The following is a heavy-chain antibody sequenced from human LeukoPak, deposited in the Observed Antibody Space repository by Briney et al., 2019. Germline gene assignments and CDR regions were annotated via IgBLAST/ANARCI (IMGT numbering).Heavy chain of an antibody. J-gene: IGHJ5*02. CDR3: AKGQHDFWSGYPPFDP. Sequence: GGSLRLSCAASGFTSSSYAMTWVRQAPGKGLEWVSAISGSGSSTYYADSVKGRFTISRDNSKNTLYLQMNSLRAEDTAVYYCAKGQHDFWSGYPPFDPWGQGTLVTVSS. D-gene: IGHD3-3*01. CDR1: GFTSSSYA. V-gene: IGHV3-23*01. CDR2: ISGSGSST.